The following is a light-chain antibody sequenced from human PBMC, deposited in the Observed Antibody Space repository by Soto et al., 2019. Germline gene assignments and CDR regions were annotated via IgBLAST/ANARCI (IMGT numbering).Light chain of an antibody. V-gene: IGKV1-5*03. Sequence: DIQMTQSPSTLSASVGDRVTITCRASQSVSSWVAWYHLKPGKAPKLLIYKASTLETGVPSRFSGSGSRTEFTLTISSLQPDDFATYYCQHYASYSEAFGQGTKVDI. J-gene: IGKJ1*01. CDR1: QSVSSW. CDR3: QHYASYSEA. CDR2: KAS.